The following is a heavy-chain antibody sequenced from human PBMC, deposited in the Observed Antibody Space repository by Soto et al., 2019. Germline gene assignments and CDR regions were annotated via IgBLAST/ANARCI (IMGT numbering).Heavy chain of an antibody. CDR3: AKDGDLGY. CDR1: GFTFSSYG. D-gene: IGHD3-16*01. J-gene: IGHJ4*02. V-gene: IGHV3-30*18. CDR2: ISYDGSNK. Sequence: PGGSLRLSCAASGFTFSSYGMHWVRQAPGKGLEWVAVISYDGSNKYYADSVKGRFTISRDNSKNTLCLQMNSLRAEDTAVYYCAKDGDLGYWGQGTLVTVSS.